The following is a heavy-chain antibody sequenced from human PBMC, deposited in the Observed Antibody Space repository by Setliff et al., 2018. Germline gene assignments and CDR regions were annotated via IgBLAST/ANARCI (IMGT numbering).Heavy chain of an antibody. CDR2: IFHTGAA. CDR1: GYSISSGQY. D-gene: IGHD1-26*01. Sequence: SETLSLTCTVSGYSISSGQYWGWIRQSPGKGLDWIGSIFHTGAAYYNPSLESRFTISVDTSKNQFSLKLNSVTAADTAVYYCGRPLVGVTTGFENWGQGTLVTVSS. CDR3: GRPLVGVTTGFEN. V-gene: IGHV4-38-2*02. J-gene: IGHJ4*02.